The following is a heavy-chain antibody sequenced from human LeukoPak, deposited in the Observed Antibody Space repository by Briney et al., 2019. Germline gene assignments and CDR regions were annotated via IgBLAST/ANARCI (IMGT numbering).Heavy chain of an antibody. V-gene: IGHV4-4*07. J-gene: IGHJ5*02. Sequence: NPSETLSLTCTVSGGSISSYYWSWIRQPAGKGLEWIGRIYTSGSTNYNPSLKSRVTMSVDTSKNQFSLKLSSVTAADTAVYYCARARITGTHNWFDPWGQGTLVTVSS. D-gene: IGHD1-7*01. CDR3: ARARITGTHNWFDP. CDR2: IYTSGST. CDR1: GGSISSYY.